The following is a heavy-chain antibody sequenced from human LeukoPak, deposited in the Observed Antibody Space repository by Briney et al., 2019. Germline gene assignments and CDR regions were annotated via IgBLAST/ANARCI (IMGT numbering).Heavy chain of an antibody. CDR3: ARDLGLSEPQYNDY. CDR2: IIPILGIA. Sequence: SVKVSCKASGGTFSSYAISWVRQAPGQGLEWMGRIIPILGIANYAQKFQGRVTITADKSTSTTYMELSSLRSEDTAVYYCARDLGLSEPQYNDYWGQGSLVTASS. D-gene: IGHD1-14*01. CDR1: GGTFSSYA. J-gene: IGHJ4*02. V-gene: IGHV1-69*04.